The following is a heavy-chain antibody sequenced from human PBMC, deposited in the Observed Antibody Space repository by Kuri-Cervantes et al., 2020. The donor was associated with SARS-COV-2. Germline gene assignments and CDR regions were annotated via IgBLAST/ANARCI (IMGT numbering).Heavy chain of an antibody. Sequence: SETLSLTCAVYGGSFSGYYWSWIRQPPGKGLEWIGYIYYSGSTNYNPSLKSRVTISVDTSKNQFSLKLSSVTAADTAVYYCARQGCSSTSCYAFYYWGQGTLVTVSS. V-gene: IGHV4-59*08. CDR2: IYYSGST. J-gene: IGHJ4*02. CDR1: GGSFSGYY. CDR3: ARQGCSSTSCYAFYY. D-gene: IGHD2-2*01.